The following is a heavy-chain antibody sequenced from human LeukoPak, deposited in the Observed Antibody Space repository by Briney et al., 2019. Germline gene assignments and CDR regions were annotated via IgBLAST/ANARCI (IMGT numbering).Heavy chain of an antibody. J-gene: IGHJ5*02. CDR1: GGSISSYY. CDR2: IYYSGST. D-gene: IGHD3-10*01. Sequence: SETLSLTCTVSGGSISSYYWSWIRQPPGKGLEWIGYIYYSGSTNYNPSLKSRVTISEDTSKNQFSLKLSSVTAADTTVYYGARDLSSWFDPWGQGTLVTVSS. V-gene: IGHV4-59*01. CDR3: ARDLSSWFDP.